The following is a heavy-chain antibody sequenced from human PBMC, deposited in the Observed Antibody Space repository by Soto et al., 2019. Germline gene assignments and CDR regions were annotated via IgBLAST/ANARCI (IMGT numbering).Heavy chain of an antibody. CDR3: AREYCSSTSCLNWFDP. Sequence: EVQLVESGGGLVQPGGSLRLSCAASGFTFSSYSMNWVRQPPGKGLEWVSYISSSSRTIYYPDSVKGRFTISRDNAKNXLDLQMNSLRAEDTAVHYCAREYCSSTSCLNWFDPWGQGTLVTVSS. J-gene: IGHJ5*02. CDR2: ISSSSRTI. D-gene: IGHD2-2*01. CDR1: GFTFSSYS. V-gene: IGHV3-48*01.